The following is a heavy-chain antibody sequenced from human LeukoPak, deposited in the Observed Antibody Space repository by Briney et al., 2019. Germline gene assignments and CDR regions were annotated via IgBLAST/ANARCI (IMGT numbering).Heavy chain of an antibody. J-gene: IGHJ4*02. Sequence: SETLSLTCTVSGGSISSYYWNWIRQPPGKGLEWIGYIYSSGSTNYNPSLKSRVTISVDTSKNQFSLKLSSVTAADTAVYYCARENYDFWSGYHHFDYWGQGTLVTVSS. V-gene: IGHV4-59*01. D-gene: IGHD3-3*01. CDR2: IYSSGST. CDR1: GGSISSYY. CDR3: ARENYDFWSGYHHFDY.